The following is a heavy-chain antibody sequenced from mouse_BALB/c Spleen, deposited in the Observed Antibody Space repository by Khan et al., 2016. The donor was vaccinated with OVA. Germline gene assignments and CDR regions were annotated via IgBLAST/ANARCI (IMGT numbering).Heavy chain of an antibody. CDR2: IYWDDEK. V-gene: IGHV8-12*01. D-gene: IGHD2-4*01. CDR3: VRNFYDYDPWCAY. J-gene: IGHJ3*01. CDR1: GFSLTTSGMG. Sequence: QVQLKESGPGILQPSQTLSLTCSFSGFSLTTSGMGVTWIRQPSGKGLEWLAHIYWDDEKRYNPSLKSRLTIYKDTSRNQVFLKLTSVDTADTATYDCVRNFYDYDPWCAYWGEGTLVTVSA.